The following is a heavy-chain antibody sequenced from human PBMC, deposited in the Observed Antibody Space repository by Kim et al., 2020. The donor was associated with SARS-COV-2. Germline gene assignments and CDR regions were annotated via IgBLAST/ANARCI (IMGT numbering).Heavy chain of an antibody. CDR2: ISSSGSTI. J-gene: IGHJ6*02. V-gene: IGHV3-11*01. CDR3: ARDRRRALNTTVTTGGRDYYYGMDV. D-gene: IGHD4-17*01. Sequence: GGSLRLSCAASGFTFSDYYMSWIRQAPGKGLEWVSYISSSGSTIYYADSVKGRFTISRDNAKNSLYLQMNSLRAEDTAVYYCARDRRRALNTTVTTGGRDYYYGMDVWGQGTTVTVSS. CDR1: GFTFSDYY.